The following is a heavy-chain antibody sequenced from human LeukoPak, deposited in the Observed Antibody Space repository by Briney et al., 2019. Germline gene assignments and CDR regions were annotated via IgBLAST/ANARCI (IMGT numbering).Heavy chain of an antibody. Sequence: GGSLRLSCAASGFTFSSYWMSWVRQAPGKGLEWVANIKRDGSEKYYVDSVKGRFTISRDNAKNSLYLQMNSLRVEDTAVYYCARVYCSSITCSSGVFDYWGQGTLVTVSS. J-gene: IGHJ4*02. V-gene: IGHV3-7*01. CDR3: ARVYCSSITCSSGVFDY. CDR1: GFTFSSYW. D-gene: IGHD2-2*01. CDR2: IKRDGSEK.